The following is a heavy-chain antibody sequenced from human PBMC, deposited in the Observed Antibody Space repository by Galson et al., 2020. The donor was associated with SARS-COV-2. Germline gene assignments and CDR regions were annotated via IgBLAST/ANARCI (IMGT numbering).Heavy chain of an antibody. CDR3: ARDPSDWTFFDY. Sequence: SQTPSLPWSISWDNVPSDRPAWNWIRQSPSRGLEWLGRTYYQSKWNNDYAVSMKGRLIINPDTSENQFSLRLDSVTPEDTAVYYCARDPSDWTFFDYWGQGTLVTVSS. J-gene: IGHJ4*02. V-gene: IGHV6-1*01. D-gene: IGHD1-1*01. CDR1: WDNVPSDRPA. CDR2: TYYQSKWNN.